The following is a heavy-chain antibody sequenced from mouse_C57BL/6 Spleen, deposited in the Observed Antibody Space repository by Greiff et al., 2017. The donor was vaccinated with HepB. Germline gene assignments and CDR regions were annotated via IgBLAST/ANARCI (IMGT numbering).Heavy chain of an antibody. Sequence: QVQLQQPGAELVRPGSSVKLSCKASGYTFTSYWMDWVKQRPGQGLEWIGNIYPSDSETHYNQKFKDKATLTVDKSSSTAYMQLSSLTSEDSAVYYGASRNYYGSSYEAYWGQGTLVTVSA. D-gene: IGHD1-1*01. J-gene: IGHJ3*01. CDR3: ASRNYYGSSYEAY. V-gene: IGHV1-61*01. CDR2: IYPSDSET. CDR1: GYTFTSYW.